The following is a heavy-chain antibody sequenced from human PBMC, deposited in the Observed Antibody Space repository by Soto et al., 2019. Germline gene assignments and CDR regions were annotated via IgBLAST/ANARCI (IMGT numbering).Heavy chain of an antibody. J-gene: IGHJ4*02. Sequence: HEHLVQSGAEVKRPGASLKVSCKASGYSFTGYYIHWVRQAPGQGLEWMGWINPDSGATNYAQNFQGRVTLTSDTSISTASMDLTSLTSADTAVYYCARGDYGTGGYSFPYFDSWGLGTLVIVSS. CDR1: GYSFTGYY. CDR3: ARGDYGTGGYSFPYFDS. CDR2: INPDSGAT. D-gene: IGHD2-8*02. V-gene: IGHV1-2*02.